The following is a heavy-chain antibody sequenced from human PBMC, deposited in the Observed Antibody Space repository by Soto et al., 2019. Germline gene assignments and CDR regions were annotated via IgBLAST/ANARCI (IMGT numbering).Heavy chain of an antibody. CDR2: IYHSGST. V-gene: IGHV4-4*02. Sequence: QVQLQESGPGLVKPSGTLSLTCAVSGGSISSSNWWSWVRQPPGKGLEWIGEIYHSGSTNYNPSLKRRVTXSVXXSXYQFSLKLSSVTAADTAVYYCARDITGTTGYYGMDVWGQGTTVTVSS. CDR1: GGSISSSNW. J-gene: IGHJ6*02. CDR3: ARDITGTTGYYGMDV. D-gene: IGHD1-20*01.